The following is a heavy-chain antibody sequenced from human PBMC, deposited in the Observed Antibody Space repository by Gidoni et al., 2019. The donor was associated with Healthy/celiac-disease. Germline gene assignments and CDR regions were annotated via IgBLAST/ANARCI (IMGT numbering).Heavy chain of an antibody. CDR3: AHSTYYYDSSGTYWYFDL. D-gene: IGHD3-22*01. V-gene: IGHV2-5*01. J-gene: IGHJ2*01. CDR2: IYWNDAR. Sequence: QITLKESGPTLVKPTQTLTLTCTFSGFSLSTSGVGVGWIRQPPGKAREWLALIYWNDARHYSPSLKSRLTITKDTSKNQVVLTMTNMDPVDTATYYCAHSTYYYDSSGTYWYFDLWGRGTLVTVSS. CDR1: GFSLSTSGVG.